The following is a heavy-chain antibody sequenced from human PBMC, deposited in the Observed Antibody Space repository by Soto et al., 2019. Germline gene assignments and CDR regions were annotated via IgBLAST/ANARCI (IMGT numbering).Heavy chain of an antibody. V-gene: IGHV4-31*03. D-gene: IGHD1-20*01. Sequence: QVQLQESGPGLVKPSQTLSLTCTVSGGSMSNGYYYCGWVRQNPGKGLEWIGHIYHSGRTYNNPYHKSRVGILVDTSKNQFSLTLNSVTAADTAVYYCARWVEVSLDYFDSWGQGTPVTVSS. J-gene: IGHJ4*02. CDR3: ARWVEVSLDYFDS. CDR2: IYHSGRT. CDR1: GGSMSNGYYY.